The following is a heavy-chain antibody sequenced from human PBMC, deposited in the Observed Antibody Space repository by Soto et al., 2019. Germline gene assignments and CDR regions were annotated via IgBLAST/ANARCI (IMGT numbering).Heavy chain of an antibody. D-gene: IGHD5-18*01. Sequence: QVQLQESGPGLVKPSETLSLTCTVSGGSISSYYWSWIRQPPGKGLEWIGYIYYSGSTNYNPSLKSRVTIAVDTPKNQFSLKLSSVTAADTAVYYCARQGYSYGFGYYYYYMDVWGKGTTVTVSS. CDR1: GGSISSYY. CDR3: ARQGYSYGFGYYYYYMDV. CDR2: IYYSGST. V-gene: IGHV4-59*08. J-gene: IGHJ6*03.